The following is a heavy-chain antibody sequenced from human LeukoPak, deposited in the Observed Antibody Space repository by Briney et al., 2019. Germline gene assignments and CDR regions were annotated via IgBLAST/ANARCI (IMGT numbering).Heavy chain of an antibody. Sequence: GGSLRLSCAASGFTFRTYWMHWVRQAPGKGLVWVSRINTDGSTTNYADSVKGRFTISRDNAKNTLYLQTNSLRAEDTAVYYCVRVLQGSDDWVDPWGQGTLVTVSS. D-gene: IGHD3-16*01. CDR1: GFTFRTYW. CDR3: VRVLQGSDDWVDP. V-gene: IGHV3-74*01. CDR2: INTDGSTT. J-gene: IGHJ5*02.